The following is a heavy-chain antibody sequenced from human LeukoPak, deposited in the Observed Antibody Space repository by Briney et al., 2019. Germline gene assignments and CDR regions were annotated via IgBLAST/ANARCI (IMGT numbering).Heavy chain of an antibody. Sequence: GGSLRLSCAASGFTFSSYAMSWVRQAPGKGLEWVSLIYSAGSTYYADSVKGRFTISRHNSKNTLYLQMNSLRPEDTAVYYCARVHGDYDDFDYWGQGTLVTVSS. D-gene: IGHD4-17*01. J-gene: IGHJ4*02. CDR3: ARVHGDYDDFDY. CDR1: GFTFSSYA. V-gene: IGHV3-53*04. CDR2: IYSAGST.